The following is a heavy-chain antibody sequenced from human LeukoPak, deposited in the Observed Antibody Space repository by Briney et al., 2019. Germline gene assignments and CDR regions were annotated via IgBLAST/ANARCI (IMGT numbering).Heavy chain of an antibody. J-gene: IGHJ4*02. CDR3: AKAETPYTSKSLDY. V-gene: IGHV3-30*18. D-gene: IGHD3-16*01. CDR1: GFTFSRYG. CDR2: VSYDGSAK. Sequence: PGGSLRLSCEASGFTFSRYGMHWARQAPGKGLEWVAVVSYDGSAKYYAGSVKGRFTISRDNSKNTLLLQMNSLRAEDTALYYCAKAETPYTSKSLDYWGQGTLVTVSS.